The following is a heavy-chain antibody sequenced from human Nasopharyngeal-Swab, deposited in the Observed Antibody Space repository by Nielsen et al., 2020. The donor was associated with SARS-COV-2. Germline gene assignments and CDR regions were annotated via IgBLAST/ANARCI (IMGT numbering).Heavy chain of an antibody. V-gene: IGHV3-15*01. CDR3: ATDWEGIADY. D-gene: IGHD1-26*01. CDR1: GFTFNNAW. Sequence: GESLKISCAGSGFTFNNAWMSWVSQAPGKGLEWVGRIQSKTDGGTTDYAAPVKGRFTISRDDSKNTLYLQMNSLKTEDTAVYYCATDWEGIADYWGQGTLVTVSS. J-gene: IGHJ4*02. CDR2: IQSKTDGGTT.